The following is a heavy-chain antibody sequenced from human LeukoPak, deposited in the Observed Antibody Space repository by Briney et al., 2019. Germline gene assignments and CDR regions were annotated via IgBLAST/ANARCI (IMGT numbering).Heavy chain of an antibody. D-gene: IGHD4-17*01. V-gene: IGHV3-21*06. CDR1: GFTFSSYG. CDR2: ISSRSTYR. J-gene: IGHJ1*01. CDR3: ARDMTTATTCYLQH. Sequence: AGGSLRLSCAASGFTFSSYGMHWVRQAPGKGLEWVSSISSRSTYRYYADSVKGRFTISRDNAKNSLCLQMNSLRAEDTAVYYCARDMTTATTCYLQHWGQGTLVTVSS.